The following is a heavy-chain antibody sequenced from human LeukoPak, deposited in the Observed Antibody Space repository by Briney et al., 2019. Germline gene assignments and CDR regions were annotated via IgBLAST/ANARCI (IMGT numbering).Heavy chain of an antibody. CDR2: INPSGGST. Sequence: ASVKVSCKASGYTFTSYYMHWVRQAPGQGLEWMGIINPSGGSTSYAQKFQGRVTMTRDMSTSTVYMELSSLRSEDTAVYYCARGKHIVVVTGYNWLDPWGQGTLVTVSS. D-gene: IGHD2-21*02. V-gene: IGHV1-46*01. J-gene: IGHJ5*02. CDR1: GYTFTSYY. CDR3: ARGKHIVVVTGYNWLDP.